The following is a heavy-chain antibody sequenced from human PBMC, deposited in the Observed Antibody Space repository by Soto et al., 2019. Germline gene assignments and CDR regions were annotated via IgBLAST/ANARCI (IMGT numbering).Heavy chain of an antibody. D-gene: IGHD6-13*01. Sequence: ASVKGSCTASGYTFSVFYMHWVRQAPGQGLEWMGWINPNSGGTKSAEKFQGRVTMTRDTSISTAYMELSRLTSDDTAVYYCASPALTGIAGLEFWGQATQVIV. CDR2: INPNSGGT. CDR1: GYTFSVFY. J-gene: IGHJ3*01. V-gene: IGHV1-2*02. CDR3: ASPALTGIAGLEF.